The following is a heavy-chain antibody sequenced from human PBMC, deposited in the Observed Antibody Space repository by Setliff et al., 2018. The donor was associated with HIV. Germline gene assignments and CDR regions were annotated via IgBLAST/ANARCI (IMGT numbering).Heavy chain of an antibody. Sequence: GGSLRLSCEASGFTLSSYAMYWVRQAPGQGLEWVAGISGAGATTYYEDSVKGRFTISRVNSKDTLDLQMNSLRAEDTALYDCAKVQPRQLVSAKPPYFFGYWGQGTLVTVSS. V-gene: IGHV3-23*01. CDR1: GFTLSSYA. CDR2: ISGAGATT. D-gene: IGHD6-13*01. J-gene: IGHJ4*02. CDR3: AKVQPRQLVSAKPPYFFGY.